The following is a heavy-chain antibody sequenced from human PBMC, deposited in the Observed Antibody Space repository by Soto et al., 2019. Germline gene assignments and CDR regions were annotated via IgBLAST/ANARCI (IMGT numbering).Heavy chain of an antibody. J-gene: IGHJ4*02. CDR3: ARRGSGSYYDY. D-gene: IGHD1-26*01. Sequence: PGGSLRLSCAASGFTFSSYAMSWVRQAPGKGLEWVSVISGSGDSTYYADSVKGRFTISRDNSKNTLYLQMNSLRAEDTAVYYCARRGSGSYYDYWGQGTLVTVSS. V-gene: IGHV3-23*01. CDR1: GFTFSSYA. CDR2: ISGSGDST.